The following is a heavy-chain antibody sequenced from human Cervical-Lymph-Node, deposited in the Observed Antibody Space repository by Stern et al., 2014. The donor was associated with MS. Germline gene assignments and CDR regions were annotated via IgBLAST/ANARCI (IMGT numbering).Heavy chain of an antibody. CDR3: ARPRFPVRPDRRNPFEY. CDR1: GFTFSSYG. J-gene: IGHJ4*02. CDR2: LWYDGSSK. D-gene: IGHD3-22*01. V-gene: IGHV3-33*01. Sequence: VQLEESGGGVVQPGGSLRLSCAASGFTFSSYGMHWVRQAPGKGLGWVAVLWYDGSSKYYADSVKGRFTISRDNSKNTLYLQMNSLRADDTAVYYCARPRFPVRPDRRNPFEYWGQGTLVTVSS.